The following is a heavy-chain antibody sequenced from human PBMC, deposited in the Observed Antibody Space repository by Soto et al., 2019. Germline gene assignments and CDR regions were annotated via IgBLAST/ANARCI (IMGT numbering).Heavy chain of an antibody. V-gene: IGHV4-34*01. D-gene: IGHD4-4*01. CDR1: GGSFSGYY. CDR2: INHSGST. CDR3: ARPRTTVTTSPFDY. Sequence: PSETLSLTCAVYGGSFSGYYWSWIRQPPGKGLEWIGEINHSGSTNYNPSLKSRVTISVDTSKNQFSLKLSSVTAADTAVYYCARPRTTVTTSPFDYWGQGTLVTVSS. J-gene: IGHJ4*02.